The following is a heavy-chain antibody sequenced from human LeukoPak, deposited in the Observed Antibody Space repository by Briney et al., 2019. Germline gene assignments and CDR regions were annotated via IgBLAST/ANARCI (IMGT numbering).Heavy chain of an antibody. CDR3: AKDRGSSYYYSMDV. D-gene: IGHD3-10*01. V-gene: IGHV3-74*01. CDR2: INSDGSST. J-gene: IGHJ6*02. CDR1: GFTFSSYW. Sequence: PGGSLRLSCAASGFTFSSYWMHWVRQAPGKGLVWVSRINSDGSSTSYADSVKGRFTISRDNAKNSLYLQMNSLRAEDTALYYCAKDRGSSYYYSMDVWGQGTTVTVSS.